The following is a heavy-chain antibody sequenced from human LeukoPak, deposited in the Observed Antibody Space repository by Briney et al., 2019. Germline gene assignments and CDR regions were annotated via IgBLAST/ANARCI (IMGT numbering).Heavy chain of an antibody. CDR3: AKDQPGDGYNSI. J-gene: IGHJ4*02. Sequence: PGGSLRLSCAASGFIFRNYGMSWVRQAPGKGLEWVSTVHGRSYYADSVKGRFIISRDDSRSTLYLQMDNLRVEDTAVYYCAKDQPGDGYNSIWGQGTLVTVSS. D-gene: IGHD5-24*01. CDR2: VHGRS. V-gene: IGHV3-23*01. CDR1: GFIFRNYG.